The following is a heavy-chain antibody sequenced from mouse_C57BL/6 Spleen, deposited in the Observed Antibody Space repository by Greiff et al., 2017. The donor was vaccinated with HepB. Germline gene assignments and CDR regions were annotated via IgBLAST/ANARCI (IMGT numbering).Heavy chain of an antibody. J-gene: IGHJ2*01. CDR2: IDPSDSYT. D-gene: IGHD2-4*01. CDR1: GYTFTSYW. Sequence: QVQLQQPGAELVMPGASVKLSCKASGYTFTSYWMHWVKQRPGQGLEWIGEIDPSDSYTNYNQKFKGKSTLTVDKSSSTAYMQLSSLTSEDSAVYYCARGWRDYDYFDYWGQGTTLTVSS. CDR3: ARGWRDYDYFDY. V-gene: IGHV1-69*01.